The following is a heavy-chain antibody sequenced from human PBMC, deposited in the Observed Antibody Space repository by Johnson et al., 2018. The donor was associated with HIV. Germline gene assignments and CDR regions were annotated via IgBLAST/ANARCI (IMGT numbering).Heavy chain of an antibody. J-gene: IGHJ3*02. CDR1: GFSFRSYW. CDR3: AREGPRITIFGVVTPSAFDI. V-gene: IGHV3-20*04. D-gene: IGHD3-3*01. CDR2: INWNGGST. Sequence: VQLVESGGGLVQPGGSLRLSCVASGFSFRSYWMTWVRQAPGKGLEWVSGINWNGGSTGYADSVKGRFTISRDNAKKSLFLQMNSLRVEDTAFYYCAREGPRITIFGVVTPSAFDIWGQGTMVTVSS.